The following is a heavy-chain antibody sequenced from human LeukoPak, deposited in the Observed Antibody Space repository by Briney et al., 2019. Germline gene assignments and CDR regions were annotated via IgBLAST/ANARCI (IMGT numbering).Heavy chain of an antibody. Sequence: SVKVSCKASGGTFSSYAISWVRQAPGQGLEWMGGIIPIFGTANYAQKFQGRVTITTDESTSTAYMELSSLRSEDTAVYYCAASYCSSTSCYRGVNLRYWGQGTLVTVSS. CDR1: GGTFSSYA. J-gene: IGHJ4*02. CDR3: AASYCSSTSCYRGVNLRY. D-gene: IGHD2-2*02. CDR2: IIPIFGTA. V-gene: IGHV1-69*05.